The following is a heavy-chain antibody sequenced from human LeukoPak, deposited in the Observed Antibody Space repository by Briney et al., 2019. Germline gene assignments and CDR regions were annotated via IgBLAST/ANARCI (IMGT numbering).Heavy chain of an antibody. CDR2: INPNSGGT. CDR3: AQIFSQPSDGKDYFDY. D-gene: IGHD3-3*01. Sequence: GASVKVSCKASGYTFTGYYMHWVRQAPGQGLEWMGRINPNSGGTNYAQKFQGRVTMTRDTSISTAYMELSRLRSDDTAVYYCAQIFSQPSDGKDYFDYWGQGTLVTVSS. J-gene: IGHJ4*02. CDR1: GYTFTGYY. V-gene: IGHV1-2*06.